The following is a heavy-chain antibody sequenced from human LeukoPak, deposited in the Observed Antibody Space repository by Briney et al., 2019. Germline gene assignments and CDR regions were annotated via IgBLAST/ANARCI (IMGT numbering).Heavy chain of an antibody. Sequence: PPGRSLRLSCAASGFTFSSYAMHWVRQAPGKGLEWVAVISYDGSNKYYADSVKGRFTISRDNSKNTLYLQMNSLRAEDTAVYYCARRWDYDFWSGYYSYYYYYGMDVWGQGTTVTVSS. J-gene: IGHJ6*02. CDR1: GFTFSSYA. V-gene: IGHV3-30-3*01. CDR3: ARRWDYDFWSGYYSYYYYYGMDV. D-gene: IGHD3-3*01. CDR2: ISYDGSNK.